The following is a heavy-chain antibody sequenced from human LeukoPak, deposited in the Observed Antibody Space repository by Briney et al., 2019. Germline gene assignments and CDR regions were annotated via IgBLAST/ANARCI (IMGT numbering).Heavy chain of an antibody. J-gene: IGHJ3*02. CDR1: GGSISSYY. Sequence: SETLSLTCTVSGGSISSYYWSWIRQPPGKGLGWIGYIYYSGSTNYNPSPKSRVTISVDTSKNQFSLKLSSVTAADTAVYYCARVFGVIDAFDIRGQGTMVTVSS. D-gene: IGHD3-3*01. CDR2: IYYSGST. CDR3: ARVFGVIDAFDI. V-gene: IGHV4-59*01.